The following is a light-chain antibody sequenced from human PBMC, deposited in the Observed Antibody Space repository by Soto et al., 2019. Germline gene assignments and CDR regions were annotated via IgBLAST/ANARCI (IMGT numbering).Light chain of an antibody. CDR1: SSNIGSNY. J-gene: IGLJ2*01. CDR3: GTWDNSLSAV. V-gene: IGLV1-51*01. Sequence: QSVLTQPPSVSAAPGQKVTISCSGSSSNIGSNYVSWYQQLPGTAPKLLIYDNDKRPSGIPDRFSGSQSGTSATLGITGLQTGDEADYYCGTWDNSLSAVFGGGTKVTVL. CDR2: DND.